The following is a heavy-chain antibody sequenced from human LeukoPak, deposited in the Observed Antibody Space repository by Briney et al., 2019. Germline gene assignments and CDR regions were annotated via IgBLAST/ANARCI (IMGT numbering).Heavy chain of an antibody. CDR2: INPSGGGT. V-gene: IGHV1-46*01. CDR3: ARAGYDSSGYYYDYFDY. CDR1: GYTFTSYY. J-gene: IGHJ4*02. Sequence: EASVKVSCKASGYTFTSYYMHWVRQAPGQGLEWMGIINPSGGGTSYAQKFQGRVTMTRDTSTSTVYMEPSSLRSEDTAVYYCARAGYDSSGYYYDYFDYWGQGTLVTVSS. D-gene: IGHD3-22*01.